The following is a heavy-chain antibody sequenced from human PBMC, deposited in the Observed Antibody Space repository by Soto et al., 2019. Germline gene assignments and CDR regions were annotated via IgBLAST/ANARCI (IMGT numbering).Heavy chain of an antibody. D-gene: IGHD2-15*01. Sequence: ASVKVSCKASGYTFTRYGFSWVRQAPGQGLEWMGWISTYNENTKYPQKFQGRITMTTDTPASTAYMELRSLTSDDTAVYYCAREGYCSSGSCALYSHDYFGMDVWGQGTTVTVSS. V-gene: IGHV1-18*01. J-gene: IGHJ6*02. CDR3: AREGYCSSGSCALYSHDYFGMDV. CDR2: ISTYNENT. CDR1: GYTFTRYG.